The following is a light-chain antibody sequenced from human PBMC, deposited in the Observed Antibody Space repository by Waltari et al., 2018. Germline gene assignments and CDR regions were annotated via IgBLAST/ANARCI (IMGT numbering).Light chain of an antibody. V-gene: IGLV3-19*01. CDR1: SLRSYY. J-gene: IGLJ2*01. CDR2: GKN. Sequence: SSELTQDPAVSVALGQTVNITCQGDSLRSYYASCYQQKPGQAPVLVIYGKNNRPSGIPDRFSGSSSGNTASLTITGAQAEDEADYYCNSRDSSTNHVVFGGGTKLTVL. CDR3: NSRDSSTNHVV.